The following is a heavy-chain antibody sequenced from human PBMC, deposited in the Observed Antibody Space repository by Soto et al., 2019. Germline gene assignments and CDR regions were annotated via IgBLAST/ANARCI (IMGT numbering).Heavy chain of an antibody. J-gene: IGHJ6*02. CDR2: ISGSGGST. D-gene: IGHD3-10*01. V-gene: IGHV3-23*01. CDR1: GFTFSSYA. Sequence: GGSLRLSCAASGFTFSSYAMSWVRQAPGKGLEWVSAISGSGGSTYYADSVKGRFTISRDNSKNTLYLQMNSLRAEDTAVYYCAKFQVTRVRGYYGMDVWGQGTTVTVSS. CDR3: AKFQVTRVRGYYGMDV.